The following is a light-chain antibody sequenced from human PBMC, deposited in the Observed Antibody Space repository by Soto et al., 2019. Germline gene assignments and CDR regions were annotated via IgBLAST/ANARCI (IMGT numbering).Light chain of an antibody. CDR2: GAS. CDR3: VQYNHWYS. J-gene: IGKJ2*03. CDR1: QRVRND. Sequence: EIVMTQSPATLSVSPGERATISCRASQRVRNDLAWFQQKPGKAPRVLVYGASTTATGVPARFSGSGSGPEFTLTIPRLQSEDLAVYYCVQYNHWYSFGRGTKLEIK. V-gene: IGKV3-15*01.